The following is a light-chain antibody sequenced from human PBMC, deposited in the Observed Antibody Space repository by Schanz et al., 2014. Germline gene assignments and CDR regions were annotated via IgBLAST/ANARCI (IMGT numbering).Light chain of an antibody. CDR2: GTS. CDR1: QSISNTY. V-gene: IGKV3-20*01. CDR3: QQYGGSPYI. J-gene: IGKJ2*01. Sequence: DIVVTQSPGTLSLSPGESATLSCRTSQSISNTYLAWYQQKPGQTPRLLIYGTSSRATGIPDRFSGSGSGTDFTRTISRLEPEDFAVYYCQQYGGSPYIFGQGTKLEIK.